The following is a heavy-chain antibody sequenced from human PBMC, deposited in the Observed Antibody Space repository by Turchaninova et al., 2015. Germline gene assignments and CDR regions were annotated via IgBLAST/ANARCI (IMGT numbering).Heavy chain of an antibody. Sequence: QVQLLESGPGLVKPSETLSLTCSVSGASISSNYWSWIRRPPGKGLEWSGYVYYTGTTNYNPSVKSRVTISTDTSKNQFSLKLRSVTAADTAVYYCARVKSGSNCFDYWGQGTLVTVSS. CDR1: GASISSNY. D-gene: IGHD5-24*01. CDR2: VYYTGTT. J-gene: IGHJ4*02. CDR3: ARVKSGSNCFDY. V-gene: IGHV4-59*01.